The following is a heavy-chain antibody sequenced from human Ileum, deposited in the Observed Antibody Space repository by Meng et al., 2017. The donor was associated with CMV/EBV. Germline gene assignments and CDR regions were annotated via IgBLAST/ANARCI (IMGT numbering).Heavy chain of an antibody. Sequence: VSGGSISSGDFYWTWVRQPPGKGLEWIGYISFSGSTYYNPSLKSRVTISLDTSKNQFSLKLNSVTAADTAVYFCARVRSSSSRYFDYWGQGTLVTVSS. D-gene: IGHD6-13*01. CDR1: GGSISSGDFY. CDR3: ARVRSSSSRYFDY. J-gene: IGHJ4*02. CDR2: ISFSGST. V-gene: IGHV4-30-4*01.